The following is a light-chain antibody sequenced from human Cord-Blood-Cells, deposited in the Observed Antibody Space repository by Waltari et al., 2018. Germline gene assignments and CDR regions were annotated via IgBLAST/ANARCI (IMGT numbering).Light chain of an antibody. J-gene: IGKJ1*01. CDR1: QSISSW. CDR3: QQYNNYSWT. V-gene: IGKV1-5*03. CDR2: KAS. Sequence: DIQMTQSPSTLSASVGDRVTITCRASQSISSWLAWYQQKPGKAPKLLIYKASSLESGVPSRFSGSGSGTEFTLTISSLQPDDFATYYCQQYNNYSWTFDQGTKVEIK.